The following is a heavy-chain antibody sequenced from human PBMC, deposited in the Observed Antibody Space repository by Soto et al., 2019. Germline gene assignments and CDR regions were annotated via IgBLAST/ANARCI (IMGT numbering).Heavy chain of an antibody. CDR2: INHSGST. CDR1: GGSFSGYY. D-gene: IGHD3-3*01. Sequence: SETLSLTCAVYGGSFSGYYWSWIRQPPGKGLEWIGEINHSGSTNYNPSLKSRVTISVDTSKNQFSLKLSSVTAADTAVYYCARARRFLIGYWGQGTLVTVSS. J-gene: IGHJ4*02. V-gene: IGHV4-34*01. CDR3: ARARRFLIGY.